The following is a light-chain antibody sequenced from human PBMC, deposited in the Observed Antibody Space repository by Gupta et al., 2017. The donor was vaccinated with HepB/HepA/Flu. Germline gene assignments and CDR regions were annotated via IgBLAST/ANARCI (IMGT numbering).Light chain of an antibody. CDR1: SSDVDGYNF. Sequence: QSALTQPASVSGSPGQSITISCSGTSSDVDGYNFVSWYQQPPGKAPKLMIYDVTNRPSGVSNRVSVSKSGNTASLTISGLQAEDEADYYCSSYTSTSTLETVFGGGTKLTVL. CDR2: DVT. V-gene: IGLV2-14*01. CDR3: SSYTSTSTLETV. J-gene: IGLJ2*01.